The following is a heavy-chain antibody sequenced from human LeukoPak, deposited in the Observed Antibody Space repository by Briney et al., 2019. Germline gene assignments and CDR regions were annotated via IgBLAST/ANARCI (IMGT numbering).Heavy chain of an antibody. Sequence: GGSLRLSCAASGFTFSSYGMSWVRQAPGKGLEWVSAISGSGGSTYYADSVKGRFTISRDNSKNTLYLQMNSLRAEDTAVYYCAKDLSRGSGCYFADAFDIWGQGTMVTVSS. D-gene: IGHD1-26*01. CDR1: GFTFSSYG. J-gene: IGHJ3*02. CDR3: AKDLSRGSGCYFADAFDI. V-gene: IGHV3-23*01. CDR2: ISGSGGST.